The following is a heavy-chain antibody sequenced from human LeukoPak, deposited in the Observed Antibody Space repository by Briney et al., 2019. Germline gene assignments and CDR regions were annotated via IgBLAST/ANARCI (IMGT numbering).Heavy chain of an antibody. J-gene: IGHJ4*02. Sequence: ASVKVSCKASGYTFTGSYMHWVRQAPGQGLEWMGWINPNSGGTNYAQKFQGRVTMTRDTSISTAYMELSRLRSDDTAVYYCARGAAAAGVFDYWGQGTLVTVSS. CDR1: GYTFTGSY. V-gene: IGHV1-2*02. CDR2: INPNSGGT. CDR3: ARGAAAAGVFDY. D-gene: IGHD6-13*01.